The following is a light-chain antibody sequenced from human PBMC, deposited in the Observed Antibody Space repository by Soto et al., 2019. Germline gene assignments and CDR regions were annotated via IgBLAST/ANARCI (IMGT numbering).Light chain of an antibody. CDR2: DAS. Sequence: EIVLTQSPVTLSLSPGERATLSCRASQSVNSFLAWYQQKPGQAPRLLMYDASTRATGIPDRFSGSGSGTDFTLIISRLEPEDFAVYYCQQYGDSLLTFGQGTKVDIK. CDR3: QQYGDSLLT. J-gene: IGKJ1*01. CDR1: QSVNSF. V-gene: IGKV3-20*01.